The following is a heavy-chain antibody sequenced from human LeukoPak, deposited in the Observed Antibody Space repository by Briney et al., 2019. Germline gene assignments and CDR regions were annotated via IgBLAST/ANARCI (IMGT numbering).Heavy chain of an antibody. CDR3: ASRPGMRWLQFDY. V-gene: IGHV3-74*01. CDR1: GFTFSSYW. Sequence: HTGGSLRLSCAASGFTFSSYWMHWVRQAPGKGLVWVSRINSDGSSTSYADSVKGRFTISRDNAKNTLYLQMNSLRAEDTAVYYCASRPGMRWLQFDYWGQGTLVTVSS. D-gene: IGHD5-24*01. J-gene: IGHJ4*02. CDR2: INSDGSST.